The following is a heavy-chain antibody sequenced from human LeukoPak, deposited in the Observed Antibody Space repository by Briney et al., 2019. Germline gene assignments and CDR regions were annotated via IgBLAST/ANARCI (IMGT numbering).Heavy chain of an antibody. CDR2: IYYSGST. Sequence: SETLSLTCTVSGGSISSSSYYWGWIRQPPGKGLEWIGSIYYSGSTYYNPSLKSRVTISVDTSKNQFSLKLSSVTAADTAVYYCASHNYDILTDWFDPWGQGTLVTVSS. CDR3: ASHNYDILTDWFDP. CDR1: GGSISSSSYY. J-gene: IGHJ5*02. D-gene: IGHD3-9*01. V-gene: IGHV4-39*07.